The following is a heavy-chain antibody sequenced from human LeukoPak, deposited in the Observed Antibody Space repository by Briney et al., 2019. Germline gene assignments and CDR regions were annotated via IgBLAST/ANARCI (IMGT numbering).Heavy chain of an antibody. Sequence: PSETLSLTCTVSGGSISSYYWSWIRQPPGKGLEWIGYIYYSGSTNYNPSLKSRVTISVDTSKNQFSLKLSSVTAADTAVYYCARDVHNLVGGMSHWGQGTLVTVSP. CDR3: ARDVHNLVGGMSH. CDR2: IYYSGST. J-gene: IGHJ4*02. CDR1: GGSISSYY. V-gene: IGHV4-59*01. D-gene: IGHD2-21*01.